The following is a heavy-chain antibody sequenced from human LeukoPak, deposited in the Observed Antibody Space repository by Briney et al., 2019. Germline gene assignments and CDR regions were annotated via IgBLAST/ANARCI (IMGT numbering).Heavy chain of an antibody. Sequence: GGSLRLSCAASGFIFSGYGMHWVRQAPGKGLEWVAVISYDGSNKYYADSVKGRFTISRDNSKNTLYLQMNSLRAEDTAVYYCASVQRPGEPYFDYWDQGTLVTVSS. V-gene: IGHV3-30*03. D-gene: IGHD7-27*01. CDR1: GFIFSGYG. J-gene: IGHJ4*02. CDR3: ASVQRPGEPYFDY. CDR2: ISYDGSNK.